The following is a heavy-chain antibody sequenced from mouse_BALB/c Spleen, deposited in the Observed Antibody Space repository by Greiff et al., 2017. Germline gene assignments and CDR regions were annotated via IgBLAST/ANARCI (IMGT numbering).Heavy chain of an antibody. J-gene: IGHJ4*01. V-gene: IGHV2-9*02. CDR3: ARIYYDYDRAMDY. Sequence: VKLVESGPGLVAPSQSLSITCTVSGFSLTSYGVHWVRQPPGKGLEWLGVIWAGGSTNYNSALMSRLSISKDNSKSQVFLKMNSLQTDDTAMYYCARIYYDYDRAMDYWGQGTSVTVSS. CDR2: IWAGGST. D-gene: IGHD2-4*01. CDR1: GFSLTSYG.